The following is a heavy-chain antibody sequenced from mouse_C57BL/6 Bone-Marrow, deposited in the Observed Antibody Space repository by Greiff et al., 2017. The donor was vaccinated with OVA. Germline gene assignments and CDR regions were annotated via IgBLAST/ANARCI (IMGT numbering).Heavy chain of an antibody. Sequence: EVKLVESGGGLVQPGGSLSLSCAASGFTFTDYYMSWVRQPPGKALEWLGFIRNKANGYTTEYSASVKGRFTISRDNSQSILYLQMNALRADDSATYYCARYGETGNWYFDVWGTGTTVTVSS. CDR1: GFTFTDYY. V-gene: IGHV7-3*01. CDR3: ARYGETGNWYFDV. CDR2: IRNKANGYTT. D-gene: IGHD4-1*01. J-gene: IGHJ1*03.